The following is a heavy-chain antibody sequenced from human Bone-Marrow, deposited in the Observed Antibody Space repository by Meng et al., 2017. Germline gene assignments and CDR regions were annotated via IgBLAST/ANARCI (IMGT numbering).Heavy chain of an antibody. V-gene: IGHV4-39*07. CDR2: TYYSGST. CDR1: GGSISSSSYY. D-gene: IGHD2-15*01. J-gene: IGHJ3*02. CDR3: ARDFPGYCSGGSCYSVGGDAFDI. Sequence: SETLSLTCTVSGGSISSSSYYWGWIRQPPGKGLEWIGSTYYSGSTYYNPSLKSRVTISVDTSKNQFSLKLSSVTAADTAVYYCARDFPGYCSGGSCYSVGGDAFDIWGQGTMVTVSS.